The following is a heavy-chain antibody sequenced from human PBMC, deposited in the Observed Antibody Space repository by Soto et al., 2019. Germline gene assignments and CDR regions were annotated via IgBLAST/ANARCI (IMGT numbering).Heavy chain of an antibody. J-gene: IGHJ2*01. CDR1: GYTFTSYA. D-gene: IGHD6-6*01. CDR3: ARVDPYSSSSFGYFDL. V-gene: IGHV1-3*01. Sequence: VKVSCKASGYTFTSYAMHWVRQAPGQRLEWMGWINAGNGNTKYSQKFQGRVTITRDTSASTAYMELSSLRSEDTAVYYCARVDPYSSSSFGYFDLWGRGTLVTVSS. CDR2: INAGNGNT.